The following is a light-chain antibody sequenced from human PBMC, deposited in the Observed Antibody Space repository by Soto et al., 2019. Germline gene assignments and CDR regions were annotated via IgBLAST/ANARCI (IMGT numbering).Light chain of an antibody. V-gene: IGLV2-14*03. CDR3: SSYASNKDVI. CDR1: SSDLGGYDY. CDR2: DVS. Sequence: QPVLTQPASVSGSPGQSITISCTGTSSDLGGYDYVSWYQQHPGKAPKLLIYDVSNRPSGVSYRFSGSKSGNTASLTVSGLQAEDEADYYCSSYASNKDVIFGGGTKLTVL. J-gene: IGLJ2*01.